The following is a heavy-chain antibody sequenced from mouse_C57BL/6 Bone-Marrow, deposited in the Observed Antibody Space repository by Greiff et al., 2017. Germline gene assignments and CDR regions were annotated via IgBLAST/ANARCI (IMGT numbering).Heavy chain of an antibody. CDR2: IDPSDSYT. CDR3: ASAHYGSSYDWYFDV. V-gene: IGHV1-69*01. J-gene: IGHJ1*03. Sequence: VQLQQPGAELVMPGASVKLSCKASGYTFTSYWMHWVKQRPGQGLEWIGEIDPSDSYTNYNQKFKGKSTLTVDKSSSTAYMQLSSLTSEDSAVYYGASAHYGSSYDWYFDVGGTGTTATVSA. CDR1: GYTFTSYW. D-gene: IGHD1-1*01.